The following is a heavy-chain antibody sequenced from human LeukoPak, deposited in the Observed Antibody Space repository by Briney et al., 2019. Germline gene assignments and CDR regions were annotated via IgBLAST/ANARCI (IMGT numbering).Heavy chain of an antibody. V-gene: IGHV4-31*03. J-gene: IGHJ4*02. D-gene: IGHD4-17*01. Sequence: SETLSLTCTVSGASISSGDYFWSWIRQHPGKGLEWIGYIYNSGNTYYNPSLKSRVTMSIDTSKNQFSLNLRSVTAADTTVYYCARTSYETGDHYFDYWGQGTLVTVS. CDR3: ARTSYETGDHYFDY. CDR1: GASISSGDYF. CDR2: IYNSGNT.